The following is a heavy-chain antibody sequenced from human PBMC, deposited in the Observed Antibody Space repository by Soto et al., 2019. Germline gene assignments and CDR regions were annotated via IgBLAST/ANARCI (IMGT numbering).Heavy chain of an antibody. D-gene: IGHD3-22*01. J-gene: IGHJ4*02. CDR1: GFSFHTYA. V-gene: IGHV3-23*01. CDR2: ISGSGGNT. CDR3: AKDFDSSAYYFFDD. Sequence: EVQLLESGGGLVQPGGSLRLSCAASGFSFHTYAMSWVRQPPGKGLEWVSAISGSGGNTYYADSVKGRFTISRDNSMKRLFLQMTSLRAEDTAVYYCAKDFDSSAYYFFDDWGQGTPVTVSS.